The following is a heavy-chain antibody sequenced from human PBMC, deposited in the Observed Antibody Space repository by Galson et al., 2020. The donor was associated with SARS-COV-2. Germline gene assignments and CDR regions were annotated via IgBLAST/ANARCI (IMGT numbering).Heavy chain of an antibody. Sequence: ASETLSLTCTVSGGSISSSSYYWGWIRQPPGKGLAWIGSIYYSGSTYYNPSLKSRVTISVDTSKHQFSLKLSSVTATDTAVYYCARGGYSGYEGGLLHWGQGTLVTVSS. V-gene: IGHV4-39*07. CDR3: ARGGYSGYEGGLLH. J-gene: IGHJ1*01. CDR1: GGSISSSSYY. D-gene: IGHD5-12*01. CDR2: IYYSGST.